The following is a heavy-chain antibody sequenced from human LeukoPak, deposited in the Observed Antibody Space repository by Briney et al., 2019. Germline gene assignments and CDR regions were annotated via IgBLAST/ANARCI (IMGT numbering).Heavy chain of an antibody. V-gene: IGHV3-7*01. J-gene: IGHJ5*02. CDR2: IKEDGGQK. D-gene: IGHD3-16*01. Sequence: PGGSLRLSCAASGFSLSSQWMSWVRQAPGKGPEWVANIKEDGGQKSYVDSVKGRFTISRDNAKNSLYPQMNSLRAEDTAVYYCARAFSWGQGTLVTVSS. CDR1: GFSLSSQW. CDR3: ARAFS.